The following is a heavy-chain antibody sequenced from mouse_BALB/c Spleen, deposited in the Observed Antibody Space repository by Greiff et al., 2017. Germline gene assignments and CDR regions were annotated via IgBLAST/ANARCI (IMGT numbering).Heavy chain of an antibody. V-gene: IGHV3-6*02. CDR1: GYSITSGYY. CDR2: ISYDGSN. CDR3: ARAVPLAY. Sequence: EVQLQESGPGLVKPSQSLSLTCSVTGYSITSGYYWNWIRQFPGNKLEWMGYISYDGSNNYNPSLKNRIPITRDTSKNQFFLKLNSVTTEDTATYYCARAVPLAYWGQGTLVTVSA. D-gene: IGHD1-1*01. J-gene: IGHJ3*01.